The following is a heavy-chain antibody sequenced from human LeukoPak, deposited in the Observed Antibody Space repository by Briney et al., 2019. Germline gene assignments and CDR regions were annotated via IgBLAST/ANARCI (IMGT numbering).Heavy chain of an antibody. V-gene: IGHV3-21*01. CDR2: ISSSSSYK. D-gene: IGHD6-19*01. Sequence: TGVSLRLSCAASGFTFSSYSMNWVPQAPGKGLEWGSSISSSSSYKHYADSVKGRFTIYRDNAKNSLHLQMNRLRAEDTAVYYCARGATAVAGFTSFGYWGQGTLVTV. CDR1: GFTFSSYS. CDR3: ARGATAVAGFTSFGY. J-gene: IGHJ4*02.